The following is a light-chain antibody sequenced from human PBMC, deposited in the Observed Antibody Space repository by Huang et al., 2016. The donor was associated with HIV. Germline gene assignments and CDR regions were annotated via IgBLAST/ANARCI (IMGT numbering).Light chain of an antibody. CDR3: QQSYSSSIT. CDR1: QVISTY. CDR2: GAS. J-gene: IGKJ5*01. V-gene: IGKV1-39*01. Sequence: IQMTQSPTSLSASVGDRVRITCRASQVISTYLNWFQQKPGKAPRLLIYGASTLHTGVPSRFRGSGSGTEFTLTISGLQVGDLGTYYCQQSYSSSITFGQGTRL.